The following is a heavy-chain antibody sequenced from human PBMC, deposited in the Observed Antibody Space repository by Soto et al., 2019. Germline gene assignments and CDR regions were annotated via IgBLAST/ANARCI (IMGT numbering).Heavy chain of an antibody. CDR3: AKESLDYFDSGRFYAPAFDH. CDR1: GFTFSSFA. CDR2: ISFDGRDI. V-gene: IGHV3-30*18. J-gene: IGHJ4*02. D-gene: IGHD3-10*01. Sequence: QVQLVESGGGVVHPGTSLRLSCVTSGFTFSSFAMDWVRQAPGKGLEWVAAISFDGRDISYRESVKGRFTISRDKFKNTVYLQMNCLRPEDTAVYYCAKESLDYFDSGRFYAPAFDHWGQGTLVTVSS.